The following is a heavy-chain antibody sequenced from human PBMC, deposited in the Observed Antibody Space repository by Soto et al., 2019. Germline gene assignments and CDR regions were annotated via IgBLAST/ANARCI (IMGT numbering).Heavy chain of an antibody. V-gene: IGHV3-33*01. J-gene: IGHJ3*01. Sequence: QVQLVEYGGGVDQPGRSLRLSCAASGFTFSSYGMHWVRQAPGKGLEWVAVIWYDGSNKYYADSVKGRFTISRDNSKKTLYLEMNSLRAEDTAVYYCAREGRKEGGAFDLWGRGTMVTVSS. CDR3: AREGRKEGGAFDL. D-gene: IGHD3-16*01. CDR2: IWYDGSNK. CDR1: GFTFSSYG.